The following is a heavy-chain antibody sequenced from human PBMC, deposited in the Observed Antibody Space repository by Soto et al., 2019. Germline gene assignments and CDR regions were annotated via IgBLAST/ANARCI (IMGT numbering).Heavy chain of an antibody. J-gene: IGHJ2*01. CDR1: GFTFSSYS. CDR3: VRDVRQVSSL. Sequence: EVQLVESGGGSVQPGGSLRLSCAASGFTFSSYSMNWVRQAPGKGLEWISYISLGGSTIYYADSVKGRFTISRDDAKNSLYLQMNTLRAEDTAVYSCVRDVRQVSSLWGRGTLVTVSS. D-gene: IGHD1-20*01. CDR2: ISLGGSTI. V-gene: IGHV3-48*01.